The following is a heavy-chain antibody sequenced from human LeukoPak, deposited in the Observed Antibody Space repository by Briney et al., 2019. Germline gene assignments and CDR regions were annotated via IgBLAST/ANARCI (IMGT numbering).Heavy chain of an antibody. Sequence: PGGSLRLSCAASGFTFSIYAMHWVRQAPGKGLEWVAVISYDGSDKYYADSVKGRFTISRDNSKNTLYLQMNSLRAEDTAVYYCAKSGLNRFDYWGQGTLVTVSS. V-gene: IGHV3-30*04. CDR3: AKSGLNRFDY. D-gene: IGHD2-15*01. J-gene: IGHJ4*02. CDR2: ISYDGSDK. CDR1: GFTFSIYA.